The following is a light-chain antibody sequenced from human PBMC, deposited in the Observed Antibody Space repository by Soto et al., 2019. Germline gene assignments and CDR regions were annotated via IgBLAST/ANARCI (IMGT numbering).Light chain of an antibody. CDR2: KVS. V-gene: IGKV2-30*01. J-gene: IGKJ1*01. CDR3: MQGTHWPRT. Sequence: DVVMTQSPLSLPVTLGQPASISCRSSQSLVYSDGNTYLNWLQQRPGQSPRRLIYKVSNRDSGVPDRFSGSGSGTDFTPKISRVEAEDFGVYYCMQGTHWPRTFGQGTKVEIK. CDR1: QSLVYSDGNTY.